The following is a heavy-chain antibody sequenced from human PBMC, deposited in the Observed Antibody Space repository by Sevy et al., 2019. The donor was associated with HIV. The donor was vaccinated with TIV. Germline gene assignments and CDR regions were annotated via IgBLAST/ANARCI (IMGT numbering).Heavy chain of an antibody. CDR2: ISGSGGST. CDR1: GFTFSSYA. CDR3: AKDLMAHYYDSSGYKNY. Sequence: GGSLRLSCAASGFTFSSYAMSWVRQAPGKGLEWVSAISGSGGSTYYADSVKDRFTISRDNSKNTLYLQMNSLRAEDTAVYYCAKDLMAHYYDSSGYKNYWGQGTLVTVSS. D-gene: IGHD3-22*01. V-gene: IGHV3-23*01. J-gene: IGHJ4*02.